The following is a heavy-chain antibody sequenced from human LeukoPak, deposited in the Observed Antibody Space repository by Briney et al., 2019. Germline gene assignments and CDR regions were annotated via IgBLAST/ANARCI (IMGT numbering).Heavy chain of an antibody. CDR1: GFTFSSYE. D-gene: IGHD2/OR15-2a*01. Sequence: PGGSLGLSCAASGFTFSSYEMNWVRQAPGKGLEWVSYISSSGSTIYYADSVKGRFTISRDNAKNSLYLQMNSLRAEDTAVYYCASERSNIRGGFDYWGQGTLVTVSS. CDR2: ISSSGSTI. V-gene: IGHV3-48*03. J-gene: IGHJ4*02. CDR3: ASERSNIRGGFDY.